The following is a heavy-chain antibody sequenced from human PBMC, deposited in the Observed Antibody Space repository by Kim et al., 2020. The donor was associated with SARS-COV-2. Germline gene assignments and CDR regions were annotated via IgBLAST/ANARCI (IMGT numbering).Heavy chain of an antibody. CDR3: ARWKAATNAFDY. CDR2: IYYSGST. D-gene: IGHD2-15*01. CDR1: GGSISSGGYY. J-gene: IGHJ4*02. Sequence: SETLSLTCTVSGGSISSGGYYWSWIRQHPGKGLEWIGYIYYSGSTYYNPSLKSRVTISVDTSKNQFSLKLSSVTAADTAVYYCARWKAATNAFDYWGQGTLVTLSS. V-gene: IGHV4-31*03.